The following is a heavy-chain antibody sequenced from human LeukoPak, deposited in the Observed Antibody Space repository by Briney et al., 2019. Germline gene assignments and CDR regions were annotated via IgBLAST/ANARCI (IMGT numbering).Heavy chain of an antibody. D-gene: IGHD3-22*01. CDR1: GFTFSSYG. V-gene: IGHV3-33*06. CDR3: AKDRDYYDSSGYFDY. CDR2: IWYDGSNK. J-gene: IGHJ4*02. Sequence: GGSLRLSCAASGFTFSSYGMHWVRQAPGKGLEWVAVIWYDGSNKYYADSVKGRFTISRDNSKNTLYLQMNSLRAEDTAVYYCAKDRDYYDSSGYFDYWGQGTLVTVSS.